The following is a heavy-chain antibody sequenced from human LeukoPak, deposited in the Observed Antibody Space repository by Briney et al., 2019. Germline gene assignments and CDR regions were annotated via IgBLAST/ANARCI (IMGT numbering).Heavy chain of an antibody. CDR2: ISYDGSNK. CDR3: AREISGNGAFDI. CDR1: GFTFSSYG. V-gene: IGHV3-30*03. Sequence: GGSLRLSCAASGFTFSSYGMHWVRQAPGKGLEWVAVISYDGSNKYYADSVKGRFTISRDNSKNTLYLQMNSLRAEDTAVYYCAREISGNGAFDIWGQGTMVTVSS. D-gene: IGHD3-10*01. J-gene: IGHJ3*02.